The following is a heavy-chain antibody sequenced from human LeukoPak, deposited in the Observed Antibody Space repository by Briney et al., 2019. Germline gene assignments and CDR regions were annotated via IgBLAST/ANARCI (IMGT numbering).Heavy chain of an antibody. CDR1: GGSFSGYY. Sequence: SETLSLTCAVYGGSFSGYYWSWIRQPPGKGLEWIGEINHSGSTNYNPSLKSRVTISVDTSKNQFSLKLSSVTAADTAVYYCARCGYSYGSRYYFDYWGQGTLVTVSS. D-gene: IGHD5-18*01. V-gene: IGHV4-34*01. CDR2: INHSGST. CDR3: ARCGYSYGSRYYFDY. J-gene: IGHJ4*02.